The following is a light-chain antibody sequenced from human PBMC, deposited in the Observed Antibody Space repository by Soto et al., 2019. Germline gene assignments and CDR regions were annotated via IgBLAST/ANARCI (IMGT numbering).Light chain of an antibody. CDR1: QSVSSS. Sequence: TQSPGTLSLSAGERATLPCRASQSVSSSHLAWYQQKPGKAPKLLIYAASSLPAGVPSRFSGSGSGTDCTLTISSPQPEDFSTYYCQQTNNFSITFGQGTRLEIK. CDR2: AAS. J-gene: IGKJ5*01. V-gene: IGKV1-12*01. CDR3: QQTNNFSIT.